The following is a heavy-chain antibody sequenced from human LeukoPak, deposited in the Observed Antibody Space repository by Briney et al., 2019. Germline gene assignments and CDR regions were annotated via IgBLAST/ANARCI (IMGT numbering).Heavy chain of an antibody. Sequence: PGGSLRLSCAASGFTFSSYWMHWVRQAPGKGLVWVSRIISDGSRTGYADSVKGRFTISRDNAKNKLYLQMNSLRAEDTAVYYCAREDVDIAVAASGPFDIWGQGTMVTVSS. CDR3: AREDVDIAVAASGPFDI. D-gene: IGHD6-19*01. CDR1: GFTFSSYW. V-gene: IGHV3-74*01. J-gene: IGHJ3*02. CDR2: IISDGSRT.